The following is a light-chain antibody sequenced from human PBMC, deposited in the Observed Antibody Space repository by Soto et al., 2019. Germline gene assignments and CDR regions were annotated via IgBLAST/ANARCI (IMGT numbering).Light chain of an antibody. CDR2: DAF. CDR1: QDIGRS. V-gene: IGKV1-16*01. Sequence: DIQMTQSPSSLSASVGDRVTITCRASQDIGRSFAWFQQKPGQAPKSLVYDAFIFQSGVPSRFTVSGSGTDFTLTISGLQPEDFATYYCQQYDSYPYIFDGGTKVEIK. J-gene: IGKJ4*01. CDR3: QQYDSYPYI.